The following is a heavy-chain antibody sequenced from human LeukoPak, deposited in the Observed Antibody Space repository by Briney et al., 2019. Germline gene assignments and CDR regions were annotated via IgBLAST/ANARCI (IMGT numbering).Heavy chain of an antibody. D-gene: IGHD6-19*01. CDR2: IWYDGSNK. CDR3: ARDRGVEWLVKRSAFDI. V-gene: IGHV3-33*01. J-gene: IGHJ3*02. CDR1: GFTFSSYG. Sequence: GGSLRLSCAASGFTFSSYGMHWVRQAPGKGLEWVAVIWYDGSNKYYADSVKGRFTISRDNSKNTLYLQMNSLRAEDTAVYYCARDRGVEWLVKRSAFDIWGQGTMVTVSS.